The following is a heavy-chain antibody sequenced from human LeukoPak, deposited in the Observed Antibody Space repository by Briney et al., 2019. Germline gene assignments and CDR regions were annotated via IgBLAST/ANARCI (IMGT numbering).Heavy chain of an antibody. Sequence: TLSLTCTVSGYSISSGYYWSWIRQPAGKGLEWIGRIYTSGSTNYNPSLKSRVTISVDTSKNQFSLKLSSVTAADTAVYYCARGRDGYTPFAYWGQGTLVTVSS. J-gene: IGHJ4*02. CDR3: ARGRDGYTPFAY. CDR2: IYTSGST. CDR1: GYSISSGYY. V-gene: IGHV4-61*02. D-gene: IGHD5-24*01.